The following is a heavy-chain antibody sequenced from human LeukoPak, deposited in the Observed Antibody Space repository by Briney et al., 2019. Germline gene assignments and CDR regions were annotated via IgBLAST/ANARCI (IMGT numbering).Heavy chain of an antibody. V-gene: IGHV3-48*03. Sequence: RGSLRLSCAASGFTFSSYEMNWVRQAPGEGLEWVSYISSSCSTIYYADSVKGRFTISRDNAKNSLYLQMNSLRAEDTAVYYCAELGITMIGGVWGKGTTVTISS. CDR3: AELGITMIGGV. CDR2: ISSSCSTI. J-gene: IGHJ6*04. D-gene: IGHD3-10*02. CDR1: GFTFSSYE.